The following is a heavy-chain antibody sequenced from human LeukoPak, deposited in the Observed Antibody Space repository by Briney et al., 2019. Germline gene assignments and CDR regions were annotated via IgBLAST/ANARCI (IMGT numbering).Heavy chain of an antibody. CDR1: GGSISSYY. J-gene: IGHJ3*02. V-gene: IGHV4-4*07. Sequence: SETLSLTCTVSGGSISSYYWSWIRQPAGKGLEWIGRIYTSGSTNYNPSLKGRVTMSVDTSKNQFSLKLSSVTAADTAVYYCARGTYRKRGNVFDIWGQGTMVTVSS. D-gene: IGHD3-10*01. CDR2: IYTSGST. CDR3: ARGTYRKRGNVFDI.